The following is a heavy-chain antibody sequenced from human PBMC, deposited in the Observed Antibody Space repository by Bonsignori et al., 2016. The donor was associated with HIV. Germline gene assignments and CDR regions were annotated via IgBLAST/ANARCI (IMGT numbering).Heavy chain of an antibody. D-gene: IGHD4-11*01. Sequence: WVRQAPGQGLEWMGCLNPNSGGTHYGQNFPGRVVMTSDTSINTAYMELSRLRSDDTAVYYCAGVGLQYKLPFGYWGQGTLVTVSS. CDR2: LNPNSGGT. J-gene: IGHJ4*02. V-gene: IGHV1-2*02. CDR3: AGVGLQYKLPFGY.